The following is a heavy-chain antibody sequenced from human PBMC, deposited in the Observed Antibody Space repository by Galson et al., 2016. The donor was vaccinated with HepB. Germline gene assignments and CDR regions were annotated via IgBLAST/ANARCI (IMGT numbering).Heavy chain of an antibody. Sequence: SLRLSCAASGISVSSYVMTWVRQAPGKGLEWVSAISGSGGSTYYAGSVKGRFTISTDNSKNTLYLQMNSLRAEDTAVYYCARDPQYQLTNYYYYGMDVWGQGTTVTV. J-gene: IGHJ6*02. V-gene: IGHV3-23*01. D-gene: IGHD2-2*01. CDR1: GISVSSYV. CDR2: ISGSGGST. CDR3: ARDPQYQLTNYYYYGMDV.